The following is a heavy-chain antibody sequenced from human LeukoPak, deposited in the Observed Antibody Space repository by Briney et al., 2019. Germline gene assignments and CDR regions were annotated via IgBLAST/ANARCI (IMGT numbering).Heavy chain of an antibody. Sequence: SVTVSCTASGCTFTSSAMQWVRQARRQRLEWVGWIVVGNGKTNYAQNSQERVTITREMSTSTDYMELSSLRSEATAAYYRAADVGCRGGSSSHIYGAYDIWGQGTMVTVSS. J-gene: IGHJ3*02. CDR2: IVVGNGKT. V-gene: IGHV1-58*02. CDR1: GCTFTSSA. CDR3: AADVGCRGGSSSHIYGAYDI. D-gene: IGHD2-15*01.